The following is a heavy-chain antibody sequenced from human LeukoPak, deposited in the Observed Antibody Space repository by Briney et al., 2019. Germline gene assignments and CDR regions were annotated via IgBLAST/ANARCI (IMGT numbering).Heavy chain of an antibody. CDR2: ISSSSSYI. D-gene: IGHD3-10*01. Sequence: GGSLRLSCAASGFTFSSYSMNWVRQAPGKGLEWVSSISSSSSYIYYADSVKGRFTISRDNAKNSLYLQMNSLRAEDTAVYYCARAYGSGSYPFDYWGQGTLVTVSS. CDR3: ARAYGSGSYPFDY. J-gene: IGHJ4*02. CDR1: GFTFSSYS. V-gene: IGHV3-21*01.